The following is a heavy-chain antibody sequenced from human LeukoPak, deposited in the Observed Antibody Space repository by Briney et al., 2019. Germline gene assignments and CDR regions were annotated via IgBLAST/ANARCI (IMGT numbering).Heavy chain of an antibody. CDR3: AKDDDLVVPRGVSYGMDV. CDR2: ISGSGGNT. V-gene: IGHV3-23*01. D-gene: IGHD2-15*01. Sequence: PGGSLRLSCAASGFTFSTHAMTWVRQVPGKGLEWVSAISGSGGNTYYADSVKGRFTISRDNSKNTLFLQMNSLRAEDTAVYYCAKDDDLVVPRGVSYGMDVWGQGTTVTVSS. J-gene: IGHJ6*02. CDR1: GFTFSTHA.